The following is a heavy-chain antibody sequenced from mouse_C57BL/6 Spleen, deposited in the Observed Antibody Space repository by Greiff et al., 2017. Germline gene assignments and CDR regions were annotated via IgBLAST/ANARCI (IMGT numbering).Heavy chain of an antibody. J-gene: IGHJ2*01. CDR1: GFTFSSYG. D-gene: IGHD2-2*01. Sequence: EVMLVESGGDLVKPGGSLKLSCAASGFTFSSYGMSWVRQTPDKRLEWVATISSGGSYTYYPDSVKGRFTISRDNAKNTLYLQMSSLKSEDTAMYYCARQGIYYGYDGADYFDYWGQGTTLTVSS. V-gene: IGHV5-6*01. CDR2: ISSGGSYT. CDR3: ARQGIYYGYDGADYFDY.